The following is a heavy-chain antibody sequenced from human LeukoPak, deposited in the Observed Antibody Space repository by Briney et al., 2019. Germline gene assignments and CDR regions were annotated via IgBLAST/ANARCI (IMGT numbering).Heavy chain of an antibody. Sequence: GGSLRLSCAASGFTVSSNYMSWVRQAAGKWLEWVSMIYAGGSTYYADSVKGRFTISRDNSKNTLYLQMNSLRAEDTAVYYCASGLYGMDVWGQGTTVTVSS. J-gene: IGHJ6*02. CDR3: ASGLYGMDV. D-gene: IGHD2-21*01. CDR2: IYAGGST. CDR1: GFTVSSNY. V-gene: IGHV3-66*01.